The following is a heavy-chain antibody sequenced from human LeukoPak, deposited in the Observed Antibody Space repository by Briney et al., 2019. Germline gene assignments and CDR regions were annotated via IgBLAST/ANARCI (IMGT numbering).Heavy chain of an antibody. J-gene: IGHJ6*02. Sequence: GGSLRLSCAASGFTFDDYAMHWVRQAPGKGLEWVSGISWNSGSIGYADSVKGRFTISRDNAKNSLYLQMNSLRAEDTALYYCAKEHTPSGGWYSGYYYYGMDVWGQGTTVTVSS. V-gene: IGHV3-9*01. CDR3: AKEHTPSGGWYSGYYYYGMDV. CDR1: GFTFDDYA. CDR2: ISWNSGSI. D-gene: IGHD6-19*01.